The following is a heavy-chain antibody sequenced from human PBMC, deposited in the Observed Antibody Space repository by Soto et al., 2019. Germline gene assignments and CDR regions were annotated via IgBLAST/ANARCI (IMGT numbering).Heavy chain of an antibody. V-gene: IGHV1-69*05. CDR2: IITIFGTA. CDR3: ASALAGTLVY. J-gene: IGHJ4*02. Sequence: GASVKVSCKASWYTFTNYDINWVRQAPGQGLEWMGGIITIFGTANYAQKFQGRVTITTDESTSTAYMELSSLRSEDTAVYYCASALAGTLVYWGQGTLVTVSS. D-gene: IGHD6-19*01. CDR1: WYTFTNYD.